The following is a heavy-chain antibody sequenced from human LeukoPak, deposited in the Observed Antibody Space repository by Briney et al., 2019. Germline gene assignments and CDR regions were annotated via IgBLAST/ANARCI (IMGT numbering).Heavy chain of an antibody. D-gene: IGHD1/OR15-1a*01. V-gene: IGHV5-51*01. CDR1: GYDSGVSFTSHS. CDR2: IFPGDSET. CDR3: ATSESQTRFDY. Sequence: GESLKISCQGSGYDSGVSFTSHSIAWVRQMPGKGLEWMGLIFPGDSETIYSPSFQGQVTISADKSINTAYLRWSSLKASDTAMYYCATSESQTRFDYWGQGTLVTVSS. J-gene: IGHJ4*02.